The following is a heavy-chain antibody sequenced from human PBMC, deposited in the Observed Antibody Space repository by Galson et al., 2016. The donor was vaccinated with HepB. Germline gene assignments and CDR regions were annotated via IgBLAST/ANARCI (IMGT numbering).Heavy chain of an antibody. CDR3: SKALGGYVRGTFHV. J-gene: IGHJ4*02. Sequence: SLRLSCAASGFTYDDYAMHWVRQVPGKGLEWVSGISWNSNSIYYADSVKGRFTISRDNTKNSVYLQMDSLRSDDTAFYYCSKALGGYVRGTFHVWGQGTLVTVSS. CDR1: GFTYDDYA. D-gene: IGHD3-10*02. V-gene: IGHV3-9*01. CDR2: ISWNSNSI.